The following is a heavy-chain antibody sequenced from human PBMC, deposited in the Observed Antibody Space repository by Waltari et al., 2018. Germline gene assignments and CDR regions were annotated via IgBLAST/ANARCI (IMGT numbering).Heavy chain of an antibody. CDR1: GFTFSGHW. CDR3: ARNSKDWRSDGGLDY. Sequence: EVQLVASGGGLVQPGGSLRLSCAASGFTFSGHWLHWVRQAPGKGLVWVSRSNREGSSTSYADFVKGRFTISRDNAKNTLYLQMNSLRAEDTAVYYCARNSKDWRSDGGLDYWGQGTLVTVSS. CDR2: SNREGSST. D-gene: IGHD3-16*01. V-gene: IGHV3-74*01. J-gene: IGHJ4*02.